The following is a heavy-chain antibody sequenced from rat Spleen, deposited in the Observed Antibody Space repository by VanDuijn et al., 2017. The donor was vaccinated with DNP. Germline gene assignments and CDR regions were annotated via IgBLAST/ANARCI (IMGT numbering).Heavy chain of an antibody. CDR1: GFTFSDYD. CDR2: IIYDGSRT. J-gene: IGHJ2*01. D-gene: IGHD1-6*01. Sequence: EVQLVESGGDVVRPGRSLQVSCAASGFTFSDYDMAWVRQAPTKGLEWVATIIYDGSRTYYRDSVKGRFTISRDNAKSSLYLQMDSLRSEDTATYYCARLWMYTTDYYYPSWGQGVMVTVSS. V-gene: IGHV5-7*01. CDR3: ARLWMYTTDYYYPS.